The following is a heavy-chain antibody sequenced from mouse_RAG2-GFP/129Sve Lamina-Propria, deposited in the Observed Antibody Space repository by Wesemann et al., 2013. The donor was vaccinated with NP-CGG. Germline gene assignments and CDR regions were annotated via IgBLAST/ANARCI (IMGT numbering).Heavy chain of an antibody. CDR2: INSNGGST. CDR3: ARLAYYRGFAY. V-gene: IGHV5-6-2*01. CDR1: GFTFSSYA. Sequence: EVQLVESGGGLVKPGGSLKLSCAASGFTFSSYAMSWVRQTPEKRLEWVAAINSNGGSTYYPDTVKDRFTISRDNAKNTLYLQMSSLRSEDTALYYCARLAYYRGFAYWGQGTLVTVSA. J-gene: IGHJ3*01. D-gene: IGHD2-12*01.